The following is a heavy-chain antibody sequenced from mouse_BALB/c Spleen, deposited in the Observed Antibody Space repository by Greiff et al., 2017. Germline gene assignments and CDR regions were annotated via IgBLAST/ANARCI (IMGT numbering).Heavy chain of an antibody. J-gene: IGHJ4*01. V-gene: IGHV1-66*01. CDR3: AEGNRYYAMDY. Sequence: QVQLQQSGPELVKPGASVKISCKASGYSFTSYYIHWVKQRPGQGLEWIGWIFPGSGNTKYNEKFKGKATLTADTSSSTAYMQLSSLTSEDSAVYVCAEGNRYYAMDYWGQGTSVTVSS. CDR1: GYSFTSYY. D-gene: IGHD2-14*01. CDR2: IFPGSGNT.